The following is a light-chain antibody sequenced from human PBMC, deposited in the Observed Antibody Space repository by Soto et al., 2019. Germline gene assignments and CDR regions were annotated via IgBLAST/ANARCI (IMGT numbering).Light chain of an antibody. CDR2: DVS. J-gene: IGLJ2*01. CDR1: STDVGGYNY. CDR3: CSCAGSYSLGL. V-gene: IGLV2-11*01. Sequence: QSVLTQPRSVSGSPGQSVTISCTGTSTDVGGYNYVSWYQQHPDKAPKLLISDVSKRPSGVPDRFSGSKSGNTGSLTSSGLQGDDEAEYYCCSCAGSYSLGLFGGGTKQTVL.